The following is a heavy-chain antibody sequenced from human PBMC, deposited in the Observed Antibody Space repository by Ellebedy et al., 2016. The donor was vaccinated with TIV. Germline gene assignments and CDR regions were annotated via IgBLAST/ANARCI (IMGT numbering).Heavy chain of an antibody. CDR2: IGDSGDST. CDR1: GFTVSSNG. D-gene: IGHD3-10*01. Sequence: GESLKISCAASGFTVSSNGMSWVRQAPGKGLQWVSGIGDSGDSTHYADSVKGRFTISRDNSKNTLFLHMGSLRGADMAVYYCARGLDTYGSDYWGQGTLVTVSS. J-gene: IGHJ4*02. V-gene: IGHV3-23*01. CDR3: ARGLDTYGSDY.